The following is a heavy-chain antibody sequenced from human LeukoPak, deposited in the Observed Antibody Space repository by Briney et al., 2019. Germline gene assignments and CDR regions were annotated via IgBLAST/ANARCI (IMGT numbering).Heavy chain of an antibody. CDR3: ARVGYCTNGVCYTYAFDI. CDR2: IYYSGSS. D-gene: IGHD2-8*01. J-gene: IGHJ3*02. CDR1: GGSISSYY. Sequence: SETLSLTCTVSGGSISSYYWNWIRQPPEKGLEWIGYIYYSGSSNYNPSLKSRVTISVDTSNNQFSLKLSSVTAADTAVYYCARVGYCTNGVCYTYAFDIWGQGTMVTVSS. V-gene: IGHV4-59*01.